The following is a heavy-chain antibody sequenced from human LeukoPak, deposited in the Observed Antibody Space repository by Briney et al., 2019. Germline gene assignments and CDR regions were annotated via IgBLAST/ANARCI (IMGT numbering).Heavy chain of an antibody. Sequence: SETLSLTCTVSGGSISSSSYYWGWIRQPPGKGLEWIGSIYYSGSTYYNPSLKSRVTISVDTSKNQFSLKLSSVTAADTAVCYCARQSAGDFDYWGQGTLVTVSS. V-gene: IGHV4-39*01. D-gene: IGHD6-13*01. CDR3: ARQSAGDFDY. J-gene: IGHJ4*02. CDR1: GGSISSSSYY. CDR2: IYYSGST.